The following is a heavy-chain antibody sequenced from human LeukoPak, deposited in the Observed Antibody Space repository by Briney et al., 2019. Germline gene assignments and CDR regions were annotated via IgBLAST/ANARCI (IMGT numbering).Heavy chain of an antibody. CDR1: GGSISYYY. CDR2: VYNSGTT. CDR3: ARRGTGDWCFDL. V-gene: IGHV4-59*01. J-gene: IGHJ2*01. Sequence: PSETLSLTCTVSGGSISYYYWHWIRQPPGKGLEWIGNVYNSGTTDYNPSLKSRVSISIDTSKNQFSLMLHSVTAADTAVYYCARRGTGDWCFDLWGRGTLVTVSS. D-gene: IGHD1-1*01.